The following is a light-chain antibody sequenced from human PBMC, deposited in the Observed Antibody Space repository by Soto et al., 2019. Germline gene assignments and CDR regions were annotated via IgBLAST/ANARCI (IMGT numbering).Light chain of an antibody. Sequence: EIVLTQSPGTLSLSAGERATLSCRASQSVSSSYLAWYQQRPGQAPRLLISGASRRATGIPDRFSGSGSGTEFTLTNSRLESEDFAVYYCQQYDSSSWTFGQGTKVEIK. CDR1: QSVSSSY. V-gene: IGKV3-20*01. CDR2: GAS. CDR3: QQYDSSSWT. J-gene: IGKJ1*01.